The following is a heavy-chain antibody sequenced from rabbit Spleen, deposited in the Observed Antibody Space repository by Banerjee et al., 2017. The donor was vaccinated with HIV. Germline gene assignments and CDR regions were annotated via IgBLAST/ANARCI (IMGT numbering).Heavy chain of an antibody. Sequence: QEQLVEAGGGRVQPGASLTRNCTDSGFDFSAYTFMCWVRKAPGKGLEWIACIDTGGRDFSYYASWAKGRFTISKTSSTTVTLQMTSLTVADAATYFCSRDTGSSFSSYGMDLWVQGTLVTVS. CDR3: SRDTGSSFSSYGMDL. V-gene: IGHV1S45*01. D-gene: IGHD8-1*01. CDR1: GFDFSAYTF. J-gene: IGHJ6*01. CDR2: IDTGGRDFS.